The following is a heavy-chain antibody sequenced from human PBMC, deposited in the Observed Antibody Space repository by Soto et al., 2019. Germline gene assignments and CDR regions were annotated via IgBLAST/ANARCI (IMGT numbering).Heavy chain of an antibody. CDR1: GFSFSDHY. J-gene: IGHJ4*02. CDR2: ISSSTFYT. Sequence: GGSLRLSCAASGFSFSDHYMSWIRQAPGKGLEWVSYISSSTFYTNYADSVKGRFTISRDNAKNSLYLPMNSLRAEDTAVYYCATDDSSVLEYFDYWGQGIMVTVSS. CDR3: ATDDSSVLEYFDY. V-gene: IGHV3-11*06. D-gene: IGHD3-22*01.